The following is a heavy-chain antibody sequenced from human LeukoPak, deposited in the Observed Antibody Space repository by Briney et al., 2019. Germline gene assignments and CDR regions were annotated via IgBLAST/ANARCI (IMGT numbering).Heavy chain of an antibody. CDR2: IIPIFGTA. V-gene: IGHV1-69*05. J-gene: IGHJ6*02. Sequence: SVKVSCKASGGTFSSYAISWVRQAPGQGLEWMGGIIPIFGTANYAQKFQGRVTMTTDTSTSTAYMELRSLRSDDTAVYYCARDQSGEGGPYSSDRDVWGQGTTVTVSS. CDR3: ARDQSGEGGPYSSDRDV. CDR1: GGTFSSYA. D-gene: IGHD6-19*01.